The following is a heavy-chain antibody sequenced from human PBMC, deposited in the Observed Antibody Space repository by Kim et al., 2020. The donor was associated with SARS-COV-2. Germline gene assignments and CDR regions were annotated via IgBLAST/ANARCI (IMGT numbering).Heavy chain of an antibody. CDR3: AREGRFLEWLLSNYYYYYMDV. V-gene: IGHV4-30-4*01. D-gene: IGHD3-3*01. J-gene: IGHJ6*03. CDR1: GGSISSSDYY. CDR2: IYYSGST. Sequence: SETLSLTCTVSGGSISSSDYYWGWIRQPPGKGLEWIGYIYYSGSTYYNPSLKSRVTISVDTSKNQFSLKLSSVTAADTAVYYCAREGRFLEWLLSNYYYYYMDVWGQGTTVTVSS.